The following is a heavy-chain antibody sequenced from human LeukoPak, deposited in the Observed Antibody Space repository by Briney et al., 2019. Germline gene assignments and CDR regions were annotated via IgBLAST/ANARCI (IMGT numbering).Heavy chain of an antibody. Sequence: ASVKVSCKASGYTFTGYYMHWMRQAPGQGLEWMGWINPNSGGTNYAQKFQGRVTMTRDTSISTAYMELSRLRSDDTAVYYCARGDDYDSSGYCAYWGQGTLVTVSS. CDR2: INPNSGGT. V-gene: IGHV1-2*02. CDR3: ARGDDYDSSGYCAY. CDR1: GYTFTGYY. D-gene: IGHD3-22*01. J-gene: IGHJ4*02.